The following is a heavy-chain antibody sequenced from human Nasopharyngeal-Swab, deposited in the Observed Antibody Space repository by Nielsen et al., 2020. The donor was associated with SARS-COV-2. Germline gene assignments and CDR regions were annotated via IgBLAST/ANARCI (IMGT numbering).Heavy chain of an antibody. J-gene: IGHJ6*02. V-gene: IGHV4-59*01. CDR3: ARDRPNYGMGV. CDR1: GGSITGYY. CDR2: IYYTGST. Sequence: SETLSLTCTVSGGSITGYYWSWIRQPPGKGLEWIGNIYYTGSTKYNPPLKSRVTISMDTSKYQFSLKLSSVTAADTAVYYCARDRPNYGMGVWGRGTTVTVS.